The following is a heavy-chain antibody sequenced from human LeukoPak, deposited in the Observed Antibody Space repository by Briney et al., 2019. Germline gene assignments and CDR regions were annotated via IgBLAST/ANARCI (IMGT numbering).Heavy chain of an antibody. V-gene: IGHV1-18*01. CDR3: ARDAPAWSRDY. Sequence: GASVKVSCKASGYTFTNYGISWVRQAPGQGLEWMGRISGDNGDTNYAQKFQGRVTMSTDRSTNTAYMELRSLRSDDTAVFYCARDAPAWSRDYWGQGTLVTVSS. D-gene: IGHD2-8*02. CDR2: ISGDNGDT. J-gene: IGHJ4*02. CDR1: GYTFTNYG.